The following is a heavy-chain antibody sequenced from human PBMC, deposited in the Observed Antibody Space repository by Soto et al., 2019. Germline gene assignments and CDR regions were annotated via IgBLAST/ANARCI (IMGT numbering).Heavy chain of an antibody. CDR2: ISVGSGSI. CDR1: GFTFSSYA. J-gene: IGHJ3*02. CDR3: VRDDKWAFDI. V-gene: IGHV3-48*02. D-gene: IGHD1-26*01. Sequence: EAHLVESGGGLVQPGRSRRLSCAASGFTFSSYAFNWVRQAPGKGLEWISYISVGSGSIFYADSVKDRFTISRDDAQNSLYLQMNTLRDEDTAIYFCVRDDKWAFDIWGQGTTVIVSS.